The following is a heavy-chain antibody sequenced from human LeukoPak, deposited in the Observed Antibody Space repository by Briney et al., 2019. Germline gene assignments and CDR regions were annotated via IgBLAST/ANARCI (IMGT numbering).Heavy chain of an antibody. J-gene: IGHJ3*02. Sequence: SETLSLTCAVYGGSFSGYYWSWIRQPPGKGLEWIGEINHSGSTNYNPSLKSRVTISVDTSKNQFSLKLTSVTAADTAVYYCARAPFGVVNYAFDIWGQGTMLTVSS. D-gene: IGHD3-3*01. CDR2: INHSGST. V-gene: IGHV4-34*01. CDR1: GGSFSGYY. CDR3: ARAPFGVVNYAFDI.